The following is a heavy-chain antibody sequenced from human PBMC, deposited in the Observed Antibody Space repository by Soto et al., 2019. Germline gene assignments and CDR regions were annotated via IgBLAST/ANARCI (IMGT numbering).Heavy chain of an antibody. D-gene: IGHD6-19*01. V-gene: IGHV3-30*18. CDR1: GFTFSNYA. Sequence: GGSLRLSCAASGFTFSNYAMHWVRQAPGKGLEWVAVISYDGSDKYYADSVKGRFTISRDNSKNTLYLQMNSLRAEDTAVYHCAKNHITVTGTLDYWGQGTLVTVSS. CDR3: AKNHITVTGTLDY. CDR2: ISYDGSDK. J-gene: IGHJ4*02.